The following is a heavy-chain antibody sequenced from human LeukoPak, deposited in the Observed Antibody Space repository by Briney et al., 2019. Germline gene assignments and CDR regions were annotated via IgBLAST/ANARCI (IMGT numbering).Heavy chain of an antibody. CDR2: ISWNSGSI. V-gene: IGHV3-9*01. CDR3: AKGAVAGKGVFDY. CDR1: GFTFDDYA. Sequence: PGGSLRLSCAASGFTFDDYAMHWVRQAPGKGLEWVSGISWNSGSIGYADSVKGRFTISRDNAKNSLYLQMNSLRAEDTALYYCAKGAVAGKGVFDYWGQGTLVTVSS. J-gene: IGHJ4*02. D-gene: IGHD6-19*01.